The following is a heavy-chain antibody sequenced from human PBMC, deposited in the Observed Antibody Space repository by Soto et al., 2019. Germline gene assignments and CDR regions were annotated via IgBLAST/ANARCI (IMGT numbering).Heavy chain of an antibody. CDR2: IYYSGST. CDR1: GSSISSYY. J-gene: IGHJ5*02. Sequence: SETLSLTCTVSGSSISSYYWSWIRQPPGKGLEWIGYIYYSGSTNYNPSLKSRVTISVDTSKNQFSLKLSSVTAADTAVYYCARSVVPAAKYWFDPWGQGTLVTVSS. CDR3: ARSVVPAAKYWFDP. V-gene: IGHV4-59*01. D-gene: IGHD2-2*01.